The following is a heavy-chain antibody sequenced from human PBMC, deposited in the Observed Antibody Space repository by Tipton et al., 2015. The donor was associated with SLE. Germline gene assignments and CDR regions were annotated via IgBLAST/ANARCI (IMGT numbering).Heavy chain of an antibody. CDR1: EFTFSKYA. Sequence: SLRLSCAGSEFTFSKYAMTWVRQAPGKGLQWVSAISASGSDTYYADSVKGRFTISRDNSKNTLFLQMNNLRAEDTAVYYCAKDSPPVEYSSMYYFDYWGQGTLVTVSS. V-gene: IGHV3-23*01. CDR3: AKDSPPVEYSSMYYFDY. D-gene: IGHD2-2*01. CDR2: ISASGSDT. J-gene: IGHJ4*02.